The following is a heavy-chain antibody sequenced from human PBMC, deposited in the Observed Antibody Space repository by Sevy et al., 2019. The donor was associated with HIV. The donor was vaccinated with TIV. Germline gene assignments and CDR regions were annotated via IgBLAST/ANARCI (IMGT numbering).Heavy chain of an antibody. J-gene: IGHJ4*02. D-gene: IGHD4-17*01. CDR2: ITPFFGTG. V-gene: IGHV1-69*05. CDR1: GGTFSNYA. CDR3: ARGNAVTTRGDYFES. Sequence: APVKVSCKASGGTFSNYAINWVRQAPGQGLEWMGGITPFFGTGNYALKFQDRVTITTDESARVAYMEPSSLTSEDTAVYYCARGNAVTTRGDYFESWGQGSLVTVSS.